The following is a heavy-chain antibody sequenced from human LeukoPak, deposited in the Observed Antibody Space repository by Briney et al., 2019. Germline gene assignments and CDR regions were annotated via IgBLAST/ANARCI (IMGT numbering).Heavy chain of an antibody. CDR3: AREGEYSSSWDKAFDI. V-gene: IGHV4-30-2*01. CDR2: IYHSGST. CDR1: GGSISSGGYY. D-gene: IGHD6-13*01. J-gene: IGHJ3*02. Sequence: SQTLSLTCTVSGGSISSGGYYWSWIRQPPGKGLEWIGYIYHSGSTYYNPSLKSRVTISVDRSKNQFSLKLSSVTAADTAVYYCAREGEYSSSWDKAFDIWGQGTMVTVSS.